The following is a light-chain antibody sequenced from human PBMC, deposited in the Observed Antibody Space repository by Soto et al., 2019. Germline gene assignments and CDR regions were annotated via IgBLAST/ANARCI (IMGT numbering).Light chain of an antibody. Sequence: QAVVTQPASVSGSPGQSITISCTGTSSDIGGYNYVSWYQQHPGKAPKLMIYDVSDRPSGVSNPFSGSKSGNTASLTISGLQAEDEADYYCASYASSNTVLFGGGTKVTVL. CDR3: ASYASSNTVL. CDR2: DVS. J-gene: IGLJ2*01. V-gene: IGLV2-14*03. CDR1: SSDIGGYNY.